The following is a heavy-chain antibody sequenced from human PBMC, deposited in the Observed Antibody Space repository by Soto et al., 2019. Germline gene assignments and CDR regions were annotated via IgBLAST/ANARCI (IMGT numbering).Heavy chain of an antibody. D-gene: IGHD2-2*01. CDR1: GYSFTSYA. V-gene: IGHV1-3*01. Sequence: ASVKVSCKASGYSFTSYAIYWVRQAPGQRLEWMGWINAGNGNTKYSQKLQGRVTITSDTSASTAYMGLSSLRSEDTAVYFCARGVENIVVVLDVFGDYGMDVWG. J-gene: IGHJ6*02. CDR2: INAGNGNT. CDR3: ARGVENIVVVLDVFGDYGMDV.